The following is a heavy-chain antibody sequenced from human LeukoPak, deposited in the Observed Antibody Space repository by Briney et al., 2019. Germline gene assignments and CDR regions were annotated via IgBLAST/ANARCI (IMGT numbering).Heavy chain of an antibody. V-gene: IGHV1-69*05. Sequence: SVKVSCKASRGTVSSYAISWVRQAPGQGLEWMGGIIPIFGTANYAQKFQGRVTITTDESTSTAYMELSSLRSEDTAVYYCARGSSIVVVPAAINYMDVWGKGTTVTVSS. J-gene: IGHJ6*03. CDR3: ARGSSIVVVPAAINYMDV. CDR2: IIPIFGTA. CDR1: RGTVSSYA. D-gene: IGHD2-2*01.